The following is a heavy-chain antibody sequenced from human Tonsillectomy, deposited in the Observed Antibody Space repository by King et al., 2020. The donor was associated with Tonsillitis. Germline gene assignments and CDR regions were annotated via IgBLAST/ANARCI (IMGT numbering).Heavy chain of an antibody. D-gene: IGHD6-19*01. J-gene: IGHJ4*02. Sequence: QLQESGPGLVKPSQTLSLTCTVSGGSISSGGYYWSWIRQHPGKGLEWIGYIYYSGSTFYNPSLKSRVTISVDTSKNQFSLKLSSGTAADTAVYYCARDSGSSGWSDFEYWGQGTLVTVSS. CDR3: ARDSGSSGWSDFEY. CDR1: GGSISSGGYY. CDR2: IYYSGST. V-gene: IGHV4-31*03.